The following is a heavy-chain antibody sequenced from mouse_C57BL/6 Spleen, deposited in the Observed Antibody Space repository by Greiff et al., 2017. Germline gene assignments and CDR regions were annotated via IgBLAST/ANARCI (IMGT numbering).Heavy chain of an antibody. CDR1: GFSLPSYG. CDR2: IWSGGST. D-gene: IGHD1-1*01. CDR3: ARNGRYGSSDEAD. J-gene: IGHJ3*01. V-gene: IGHV2-2*01. Sequence: VKLQESGPGLVQPSQTLSITCTVSGFSLPSYGVHWVRQSPGKGLEWLGVIWSGGSTDYNAAFISRLSISKDNSKSHVFFKMHSLQADDTAIYYGARNGRYGSSDEADWGQGTMVTVAA.